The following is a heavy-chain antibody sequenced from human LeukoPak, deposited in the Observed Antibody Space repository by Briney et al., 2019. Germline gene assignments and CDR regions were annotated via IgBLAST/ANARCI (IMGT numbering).Heavy chain of an antibody. V-gene: IGHV4-34*01. CDR3: ARVVVPAALTYYYYYYMDV. J-gene: IGHJ6*03. D-gene: IGHD2-2*01. CDR2: INHSGST. Sequence: SETLSLTCAVYGGSFSGYYWSWIRQPPGKGLEWIGEINHSGSTNYNPSLKSRVTISVDTSKNQFSLKLSSVTAADTAVHYCARVVVPAALTYYYYYYMDVWGKGTTVTVSS. CDR1: GGSFSGYY.